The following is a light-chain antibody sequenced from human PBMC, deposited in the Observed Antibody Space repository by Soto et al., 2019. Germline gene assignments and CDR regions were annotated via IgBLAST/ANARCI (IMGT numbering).Light chain of an antibody. CDR2: AAS. CDR1: QSISSY. V-gene: IGKV1-39*01. CDR3: QQSYSTPRT. Sequence: DLQMTPSPSSLSASVGDRVTITCRASQSISSYLNWFQQKPGKAPKLVIYAASTLLSGVPSRFSGSGSGTDFTLTISSLQPEDFASYYCQQSYSTPRTFGLGTKLEIK. J-gene: IGKJ2*01.